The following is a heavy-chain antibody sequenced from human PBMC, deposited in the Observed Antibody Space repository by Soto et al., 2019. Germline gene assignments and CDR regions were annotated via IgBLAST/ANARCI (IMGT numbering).Heavy chain of an antibody. CDR2: INHSGSS. V-gene: IGHV4-34*01. CDR1: GGSFRGYY. J-gene: IGHJ6*02. D-gene: IGHD3-10*01. CDR3: ARGEITLLGGMDV. Sequence: SETLSLTCTVSGGSFRGYYWGWVRQPPGKGLEWIGEINHSGSSNYHPSLKSRVTISVATSKNQFSLTVNSVTPADTAVYYCARGEITLLGGMDVWGQGTTGTVSS.